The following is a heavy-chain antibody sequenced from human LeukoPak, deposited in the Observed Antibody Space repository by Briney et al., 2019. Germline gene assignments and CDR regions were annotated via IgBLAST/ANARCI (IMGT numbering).Heavy chain of an antibody. J-gene: IGHJ4*02. V-gene: IGHV1-2*06. CDR1: GGTFSSYA. CDR3: ARAPKNRYYDSSGYYYEGY. Sequence: ASVKVSCKASGGTFSSYAISWVRQAPGQGLEWMGRINPNSGGTNYAQKFQGRVTMTRDTSISTAYMELSRLRSDDTAVYYCARAPKNRYYDSSGYYYEGYWGQGTLVTVSS. D-gene: IGHD3-22*01. CDR2: INPNSGGT.